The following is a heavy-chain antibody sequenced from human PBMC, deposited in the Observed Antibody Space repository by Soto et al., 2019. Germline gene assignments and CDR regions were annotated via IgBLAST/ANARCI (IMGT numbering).Heavy chain of an antibody. CDR1: GGSFSGYY. Sequence: QVQLQQWGAGPLRPLETLSLTCGVSGGSFSGYYWAWIRQSPGKGLEWIGEINDRGSINYNPSLKSRAISSGDPSNKHYSLNLRSVPAADTAVYYCARESHDILTGPPWVWYFDLWGRGTLVTVSS. CDR2: INDRGSI. V-gene: IGHV4-34*01. D-gene: IGHD3-9*01. J-gene: IGHJ2*01. CDR3: ARESHDILTGPPWVWYFDL.